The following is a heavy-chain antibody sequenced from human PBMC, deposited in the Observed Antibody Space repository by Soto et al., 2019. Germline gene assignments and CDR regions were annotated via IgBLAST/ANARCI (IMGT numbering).Heavy chain of an antibody. J-gene: IGHJ4*02. CDR1: GGSISSYY. D-gene: IGHD3-22*01. CDR2: IYFRGTT. Sequence: SETLSLTCTVSGGSISSYYWSWIRQPPGKGLEWIGNIYFRGTTFYNPSLQSRVTMSIDTSKNQFTLSLNSVTAADTAVYYCARQHYSDNSRIWWGQGTLVTVSS. CDR3: ARQHYSDNSRIW. V-gene: IGHV4-59*04.